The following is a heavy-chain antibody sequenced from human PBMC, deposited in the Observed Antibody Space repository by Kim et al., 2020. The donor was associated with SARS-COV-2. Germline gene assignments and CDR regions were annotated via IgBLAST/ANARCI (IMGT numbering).Heavy chain of an antibody. J-gene: IGHJ1*01. Sequence: QKFQGRVTMTRDTSISTAYMELSRLRSDDTAVYYCAGGHCSSTSCYNFQHWGQGTLVTVSS. D-gene: IGHD2-2*02. V-gene: IGHV1-2*02. CDR3: AGGHCSSTSCYNFQH.